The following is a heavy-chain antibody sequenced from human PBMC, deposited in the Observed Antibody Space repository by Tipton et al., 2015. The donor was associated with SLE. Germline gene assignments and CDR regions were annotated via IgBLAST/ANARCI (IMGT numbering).Heavy chain of an antibody. CDR1: GGSISSYY. V-gene: IGHV4-59*01. CDR2: IYYSGST. D-gene: IGHD7-27*01. J-gene: IGHJ6*02. Sequence: TLSLTCTVSGGSISSYYWSWIRQPPGKGLEWIGYIYYSGSTNYNPSLKSRVTISVDTSKNQFSLKLSSVTAADTAVYYCARDRRSGSRYYYYGMDVWGQGTTVTVSS. CDR3: ARDRRSGSRYYYYGMDV.